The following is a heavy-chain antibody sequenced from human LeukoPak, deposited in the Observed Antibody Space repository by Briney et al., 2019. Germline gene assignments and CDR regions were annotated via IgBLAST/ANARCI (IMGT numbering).Heavy chain of an antibody. CDR1: GGSFRGYY. D-gene: IGHD5-24*01. CDR3: ARGGGDGYKLDY. J-gene: IGHJ4*02. CDR2: ISDSGST. Sequence: SETLSLTCAVYGGSFRGYYLNWIRQPPGKGLEWIGEISDSGSTNYNPSLKSRVTISVDTSKNHLSLKLSSVTAADTAVYYCARGGGDGYKLDYWGQGTLVTVSS. V-gene: IGHV4-34*01.